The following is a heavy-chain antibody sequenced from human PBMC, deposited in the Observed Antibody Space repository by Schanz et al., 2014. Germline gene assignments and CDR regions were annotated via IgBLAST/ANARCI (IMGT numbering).Heavy chain of an antibody. D-gene: IGHD3-10*01. CDR3: ARDPSFSMVRGVIIDSYYYGMDV. CDR1: GGTFSSFG. CDR2: IIPSLGLA. V-gene: IGHV1-69*04. Sequence: VQLEQSGAEVKKPGSSVKVSCKASGGTFSSFGINWVRQAPGQGLEWMGRIIPSLGLAKYEQKFQDKVTITADTSTTTAYMELSGLRSEDTAVYYCARDPSFSMVRGVIIDSYYYGMDVWGQGTTVTVPS. J-gene: IGHJ6*02.